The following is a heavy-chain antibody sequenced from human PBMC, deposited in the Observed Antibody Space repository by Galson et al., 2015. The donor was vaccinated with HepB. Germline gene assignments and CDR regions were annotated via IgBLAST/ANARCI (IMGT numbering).Heavy chain of an antibody. Sequence: SLRLSCAASGFTFSGYAIHWVRQASGKGPEWVGRIRSKDSDYATAYDASLKGRFTISRDDSKNTADLHMNSPNTEDTAVYYCLRLGDLSGYSSSWGQGTLVTVSS. CDR1: GFTFSGYA. D-gene: IGHD6-13*01. CDR3: LRLGDLSGYSSS. J-gene: IGHJ4*02. V-gene: IGHV3-73*01. CDR2: IRSKDSDYAT.